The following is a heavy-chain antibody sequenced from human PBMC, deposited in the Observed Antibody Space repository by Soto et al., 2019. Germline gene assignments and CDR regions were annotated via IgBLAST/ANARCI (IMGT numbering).Heavy chain of an antibody. Sequence: QVQLQESGPGLVKPSQTLSLTCTVSGGSISSGGYYWSWIRQHPGKGLEWIGYIYYSGSTYYNPSLKSRVTISVDTSKNQFSLKLSSVTAADTAVYYCARGPIYGDYYYYGMDVWGQGTTVTVSS. CDR3: ARGPIYGDYYYYGMDV. CDR2: IYYSGST. V-gene: IGHV4-31*03. CDR1: GGSISSGGYY. D-gene: IGHD4-17*01. J-gene: IGHJ6*02.